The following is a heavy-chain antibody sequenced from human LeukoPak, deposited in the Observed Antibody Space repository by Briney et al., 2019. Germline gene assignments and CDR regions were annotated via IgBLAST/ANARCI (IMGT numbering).Heavy chain of an antibody. CDR3: ARDRKIMITFGGVIVHDAFDI. CDR2: IYYSGST. V-gene: IGHV4-31*03. J-gene: IGHJ3*02. D-gene: IGHD3-16*02. CDR1: GDSISSGSFY. Sequence: PSETLSLTCTVSGDSISSGSFYWGWIRQHPGKGLEWIGYIYYSGSTYYNPSLKSRVTISVDTSKNQFSLKLSSVTAADMAVYYCARDRKIMITFGGVIVHDAFDIWGQGTMVTVSS.